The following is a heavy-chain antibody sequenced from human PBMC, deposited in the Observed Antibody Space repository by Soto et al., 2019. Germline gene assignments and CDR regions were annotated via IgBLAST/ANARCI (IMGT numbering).Heavy chain of an antibody. CDR3: ARKDYYGAGIYYFDH. CDR1: GYTSTAYP. D-gene: IGHD3-10*01. J-gene: IGHJ4*02. V-gene: IGHV1-3*01. Sequence: ASVKVSCKASGYTSTAYPMHWVRQAPGQRLEWMGWINVANGDTGYSQKFQGRVTVTRDTSASTVYMELSSLTSEDMAVYYCARKDYYGAGIYYFDHWGQGTLVTVSS. CDR2: INVANGDT.